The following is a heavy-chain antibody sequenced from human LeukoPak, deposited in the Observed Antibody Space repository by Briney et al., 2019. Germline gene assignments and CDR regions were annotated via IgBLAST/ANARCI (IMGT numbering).Heavy chain of an antibody. CDR3: AKDRGYSYGYYYYMDV. CDR2: IYSGGST. CDR1: GFTVSSNY. J-gene: IGHJ6*03. D-gene: IGHD5-18*01. Sequence: GGSLRLSCAASGFTVSSNYMSWVRQAPGKGLEWVSIIYSGGSTFYADSVKGRFTISRDNSKNTLYLQMNSLRAEDTAVYYCAKDRGYSYGYYYYMDVWGKGTTVTVSS. V-gene: IGHV3-53*01.